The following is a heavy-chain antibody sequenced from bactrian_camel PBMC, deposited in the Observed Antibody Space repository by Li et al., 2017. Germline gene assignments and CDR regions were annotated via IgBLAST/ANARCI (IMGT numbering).Heavy chain of an antibody. V-gene: IGHV3S28*01. Sequence: QLVESGGGSVQAGGSLRLSCTASRYTDSMYYMGWFRQAPGKEREGVAGISTSTSRTEYADSVKGRFTISRDAAKNTVYLQMNSLKAEDTAVYYCATWAVYRAIAYPSRAFADWGQGTQVTVS. CDR3: ATWAVYRAIAYPSRAFAD. CDR1: RYTDSMYY. D-gene: IGHD3*01. CDR2: ISTSTSRT. J-gene: IGHJ4*01.